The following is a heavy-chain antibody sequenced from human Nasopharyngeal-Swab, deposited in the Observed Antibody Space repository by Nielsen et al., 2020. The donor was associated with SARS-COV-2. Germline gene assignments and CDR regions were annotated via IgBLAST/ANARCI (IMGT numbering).Heavy chain of an antibody. D-gene: IGHD3-22*01. V-gene: IGHV3-30*03. CDR3: AREDGGDTMIVVVMVY. CDR2: ISYDGSNK. J-gene: IGHJ4*02. Sequence: GESLKISCAASGFTFSNAWMSWVRQAPGKGLEWVAVISYDGSNKYYADSVKGRFTISRDNSKNTLYLQMNSLRAEDTAVYYCAREDGGDTMIVVVMVYWGQGTLVTVSS. CDR1: GFTFSNAW.